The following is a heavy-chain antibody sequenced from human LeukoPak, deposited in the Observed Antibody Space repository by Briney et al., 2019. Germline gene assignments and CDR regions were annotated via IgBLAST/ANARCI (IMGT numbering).Heavy chain of an antibody. J-gene: IGHJ4*02. D-gene: IGHD6-13*01. V-gene: IGHV3-21*01. Sequence: GGSLRLSCAASGFTFSSYSMNWVRQAPGKGLEWVSSLSSSSSYIYYADSVKGRFTISRDNAKNSLYLQMNSLRAEDTAVYYCARATSYSSSDYWGQGTLVTVSS. CDR3: ARATSYSSSDY. CDR1: GFTFSSYS. CDR2: LSSSSSYI.